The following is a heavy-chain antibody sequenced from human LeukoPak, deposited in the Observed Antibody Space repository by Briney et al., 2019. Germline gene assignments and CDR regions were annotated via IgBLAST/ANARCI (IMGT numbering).Heavy chain of an antibody. J-gene: IGHJ6*02. CDR2: IYYSGST. V-gene: IGHV4-30-4*01. CDR3: ARDRGGSPSYDILTGPSGFSGMDV. D-gene: IGHD3-9*01. Sequence: SETLSLTCTVSGGPISSGDYYWSWIRQPPGKGLEWIGYIYYSGSTYYNPSLKSRVTISVDTSKNQFSLKLSSVTAADTAVYYCARDRGGSPSYDILTGPSGFSGMDVWGQGTTVTVSS. CDR1: GGPISSGDYY.